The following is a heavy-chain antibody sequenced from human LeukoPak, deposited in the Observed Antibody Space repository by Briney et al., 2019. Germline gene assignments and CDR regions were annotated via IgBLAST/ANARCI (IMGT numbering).Heavy chain of an antibody. Sequence: SETLSLTCAVYGGSFSGYYWSWIRQPPGKGLEWIGYIYSSGSTNYNPSLKSRVTISVDTSKNQFSLKLNSVTAADTAVYYCARLGSGSYISDYWGQGTLVTVSS. V-gene: IGHV4-59*08. D-gene: IGHD3-10*01. CDR1: GGSFSGYY. CDR3: ARLGSGSYISDY. J-gene: IGHJ4*02. CDR2: IYSSGST.